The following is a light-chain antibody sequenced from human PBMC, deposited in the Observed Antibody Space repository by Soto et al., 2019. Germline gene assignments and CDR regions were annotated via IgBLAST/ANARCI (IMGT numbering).Light chain of an antibody. CDR1: QSLRRW. Sequence: DIQMTQSPSTLSASVGDTVTVTCRASQSLRRWLAWHQQKPGKHPKFLIFDASTLKRGVQSRLSGSGSGTDFSFTISSMQAEDIATYYCQQSNDLVSFGQGTRLKIK. CDR2: DAS. V-gene: IGKV1-5*01. J-gene: IGKJ5*01. CDR3: QQSNDLVS.